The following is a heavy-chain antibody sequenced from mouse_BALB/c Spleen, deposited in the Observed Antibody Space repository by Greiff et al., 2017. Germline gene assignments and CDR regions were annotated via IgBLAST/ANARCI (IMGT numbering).Heavy chain of an antibody. Sequence: EVQLQQSGTVLARPGASVKMSCKASGYTFTSYWMHWVKQRPGQGLEWIGAIYPGNSDTSYNQKFKGKAKLTAVTSTSTAYMELSSLTNEDSAVYYCTHRYDRAWFAYWGQGTLVTVSA. D-gene: IGHD2-14*01. CDR1: GYTFTSYW. CDR3: THRYDRAWFAY. J-gene: IGHJ3*01. V-gene: IGHV1-5*01. CDR2: IYPGNSDT.